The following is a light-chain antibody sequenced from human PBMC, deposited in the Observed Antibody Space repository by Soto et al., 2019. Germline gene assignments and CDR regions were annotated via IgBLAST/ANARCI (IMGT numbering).Light chain of an antibody. V-gene: IGKV1-5*01. CDR2: HAS. J-gene: IGKJ1*01. CDR3: QQYNSYS. CDR1: QRVDRW. Sequence: DIQMTQSPATLSASVGERVTITCRASQRVDRWLAWYQQKPGTAPKLLIYHASSLESGVPSRFSGSGSGTEFTLTISSLQPDDFATYYCQQYNSYSFGQGTKVDIK.